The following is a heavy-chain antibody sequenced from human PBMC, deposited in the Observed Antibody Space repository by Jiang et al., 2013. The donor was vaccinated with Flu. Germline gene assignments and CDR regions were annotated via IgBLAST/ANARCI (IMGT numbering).Heavy chain of an antibody. Sequence: EWVASIKQDGSVRHYVDSVRGRFTISRDNAKNSLYLQMDSLRAEDTAVYYCTRAVAAADSFWGQGTLVAVSS. CDR2: IKQDGSVR. V-gene: IGHV3-7*01. CDR3: TRAVAAADSF. J-gene: IGHJ4*02. D-gene: IGHD6-13*01.